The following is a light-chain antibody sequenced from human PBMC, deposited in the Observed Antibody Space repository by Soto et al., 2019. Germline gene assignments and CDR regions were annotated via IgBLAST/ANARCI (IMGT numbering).Light chain of an antibody. CDR1: QSVSYW. CDR3: QQYGFS. CDR2: DAS. Sequence: DIQMTQSPSTLSASVGDRVTITCRASQSVSYWLAWYQQKPGMAPKLLIHDASSLESGVPSRFRGSGSGKEFTLAISSLQPDDFATYYCQQYGFSLGPGTKVEI. J-gene: IGKJ3*01. V-gene: IGKV1-5*01.